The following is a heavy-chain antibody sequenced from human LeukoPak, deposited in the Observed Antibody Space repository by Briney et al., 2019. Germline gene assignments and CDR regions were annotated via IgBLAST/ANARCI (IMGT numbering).Heavy chain of an antibody. CDR2: IYTSGST. Sequence: SETLSLTCAVSGGSISSYYWSWIRQPAGKGLEWIGRIYTSGSTNYNPSLKSRVTMSVDTSKNQFSLKLSSVTAADTAVYYCARAGSSGWYGGMWFDPWGQGTLVTVSS. V-gene: IGHV4-4*07. CDR1: GGSISSYY. CDR3: ARAGSSGWYGGMWFDP. D-gene: IGHD6-19*01. J-gene: IGHJ5*02.